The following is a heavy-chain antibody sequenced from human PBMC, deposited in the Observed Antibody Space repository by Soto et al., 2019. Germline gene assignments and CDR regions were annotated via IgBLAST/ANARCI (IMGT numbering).Heavy chain of an antibody. V-gene: IGHV3-9*01. CDR2: ISWNSGSI. J-gene: IGHJ3*02. Sequence: PGGSLRLSCAASGFTFDDYAMHWVRQAPGKGLEWVSGISWNSGSIGYADSVKGRFTISRDNAKNSLYLQMNSLRAEDTALYYCAKPIGDYDSSANAFDIWGQGTMVTVSS. CDR3: AKPIGDYDSSANAFDI. D-gene: IGHD3-22*01. CDR1: GFTFDDYA.